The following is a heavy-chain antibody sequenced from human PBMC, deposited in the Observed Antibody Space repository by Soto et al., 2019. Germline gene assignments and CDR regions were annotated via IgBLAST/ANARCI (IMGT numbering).Heavy chain of an antibody. D-gene: IGHD6-6*01. Sequence: EVQVLESGGGLAQPGGSLRLSCATSGFTFSGYAMSWVRQTPGKGLEWVSGISSSGDNTYYADSVEGRFIISRDNSKNTLFLHMNSLRAEDTAVYFCGNSPGSVSAPEACGHWGRGTLVIVSS. CDR3: GNSPGSVSAPEACGH. CDR2: ISSSGDNT. CDR1: GFTFSGYA. V-gene: IGHV3-23*01. J-gene: IGHJ4*02.